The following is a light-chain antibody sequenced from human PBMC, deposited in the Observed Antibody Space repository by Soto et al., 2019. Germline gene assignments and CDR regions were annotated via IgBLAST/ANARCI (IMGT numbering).Light chain of an antibody. V-gene: IGKV3-20*01. CDR3: QHFGTSAL. CDR2: AS. Sequence: EIVLTQSPGTLSLSPGERATLSCRASQSVSDSYLAWYQQKPGQAPRLLIYASSRATGIPDRFSGSGSGTNFTLNISRLEPEDFGVYYCQHFGTSALFGPGTKVDIK. J-gene: IGKJ3*01. CDR1: QSVSDSY.